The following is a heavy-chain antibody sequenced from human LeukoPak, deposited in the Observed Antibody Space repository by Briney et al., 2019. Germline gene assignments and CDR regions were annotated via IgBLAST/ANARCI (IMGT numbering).Heavy chain of an antibody. CDR1: GFTFSSYA. V-gene: IGHV3-30*04. Sequence: GGSLRLSCAASGFTFSSYAMHWVRQAPGKELEWVAVISYDGSNKYYADSVKGRFTISRDNSKNTLYLQMNSLRAEDTAVYYCARDHSWYAHFDYWGQGTLVTVSS. CDR3: ARDHSWYAHFDY. D-gene: IGHD6-13*01. CDR2: ISYDGSNK. J-gene: IGHJ4*02.